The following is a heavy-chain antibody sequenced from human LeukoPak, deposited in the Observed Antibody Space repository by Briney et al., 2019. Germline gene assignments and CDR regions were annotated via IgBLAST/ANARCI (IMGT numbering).Heavy chain of an antibody. CDR1: GGSFSGYY. CDR2: INHSGST. CDR3: ARAVVTARTPPYYFDY. D-gene: IGHD2-21*02. Sequence: KPSETLSLTCAVYGGSFSGYYWSWIRQPPGKGLEWIGEINHSGSTYYNPSLKSRVTISVDRSKNQFSLKLSSVTAADTAVYYCARAVVTARTPPYYFDYWGQGTLVTVSS. V-gene: IGHV4-34*01. J-gene: IGHJ4*02.